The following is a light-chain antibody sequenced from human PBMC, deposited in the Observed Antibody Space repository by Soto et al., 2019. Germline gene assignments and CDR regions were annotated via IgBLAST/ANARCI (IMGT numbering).Light chain of an antibody. CDR3: CSYAGSSTNWV. Sequence: QSALTQPASVSGSPGQSITISCTGTSSDVGSYNLVSWYQQHPGKAPKLMIYEVSKRPSGVSNRFSGSKSGNTASLTISGLQAEDEADYYCCSYAGSSTNWVFGGGTQRTVL. V-gene: IGLV2-23*02. J-gene: IGLJ3*02. CDR1: SSDVGSYNL. CDR2: EVS.